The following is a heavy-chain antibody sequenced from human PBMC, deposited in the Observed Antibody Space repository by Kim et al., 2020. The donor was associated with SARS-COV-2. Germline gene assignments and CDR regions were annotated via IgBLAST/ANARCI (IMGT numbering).Heavy chain of an antibody. V-gene: IGHV3-21*01. J-gene: IGHJ4*02. CDR2: ISSSSSYI. CDR3: ARWILDYYDKADNPGGHFDY. D-gene: IGHD3-22*01. CDR1: GFTFSSYS. Sequence: GGSLRLSCAASGFTFSSYSMNWVRQAPGKGLEWVSSISSSSSYIYYADSVKGRFTISRDNAKNSLYLQMNSLRAEDTAVYYCARWILDYYDKADNPGGHFDYWGQGTLVTVSS.